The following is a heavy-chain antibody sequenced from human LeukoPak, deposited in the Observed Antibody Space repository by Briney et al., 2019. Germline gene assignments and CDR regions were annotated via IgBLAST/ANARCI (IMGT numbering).Heavy chain of an antibody. V-gene: IGHV3-23*01. CDR3: AKDRLPDYYGSGRAYYFDY. CDR1: GFTFSSSA. CDR2: ISGSGLFT. J-gene: IGHJ4*02. D-gene: IGHD3-10*01. Sequence: PGGSLRLSCAASGFTFSSSAMSWVRQAPGKGLEWVSGISGSGLFTYYADSVKGRFTISRDKSKNTLFLQMSSLRAEDTAVYYCAKDRLPDYYGSGRAYYFDYWGQGTLVTVSS.